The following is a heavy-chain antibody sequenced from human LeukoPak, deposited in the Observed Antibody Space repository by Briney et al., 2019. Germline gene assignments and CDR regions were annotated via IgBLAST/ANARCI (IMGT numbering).Heavy chain of an antibody. CDR3: ARNVRDTGTFDY. CDR1: GYTFTSYD. D-gene: IGHD5-18*01. V-gene: IGHV1-8*01. Sequence: ATVKVSCKASGYTFTSYDINWVRQAPGQGLEWMGWMNPNSDNTGYAQKFQGRVTMTRNPSISTAYMELSSLRSEDTAVYYCARNVRDTGTFDYWGQGTLVTVSS. J-gene: IGHJ4*02. CDR2: MNPNSDNT.